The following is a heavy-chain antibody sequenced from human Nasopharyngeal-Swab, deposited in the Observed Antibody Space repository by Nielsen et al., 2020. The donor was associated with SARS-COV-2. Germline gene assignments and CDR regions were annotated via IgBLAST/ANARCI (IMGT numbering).Heavy chain of an antibody. CDR2: INSDGSST. Sequence: GESLKISCAASGFPFSSYWMHWVRQAPGKGLVWVSRINSDGSSTSYADSVKGRFTISRDNAKNTLYLQMNSLRAEDTAVYYCARGQESYSSSWLNWYFDLWGRGGLVTVSS. V-gene: IGHV3-74*01. J-gene: IGHJ2*01. CDR1: GFPFSSYW. CDR3: ARGQESYSSSWLNWYFDL. D-gene: IGHD6-13*01.